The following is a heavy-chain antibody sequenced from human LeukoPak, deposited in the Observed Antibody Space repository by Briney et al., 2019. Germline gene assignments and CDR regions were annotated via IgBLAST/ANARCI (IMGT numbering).Heavy chain of an antibody. V-gene: IGHV1-46*01. Sequence: ASVKVSCKASGYTFTSYYMHWVRQAPGQGLEWMGIINPSGGSTSYAQKFQGRVTMTRDTSTSTVYMELSSLRSEDTAVYYCARVNSGYSYGYPHEYFDYWGQGTLVTVSS. J-gene: IGHJ4*02. D-gene: IGHD5-18*01. CDR3: ARVNSGYSYGYPHEYFDY. CDR2: INPSGGST. CDR1: GYTFTSYY.